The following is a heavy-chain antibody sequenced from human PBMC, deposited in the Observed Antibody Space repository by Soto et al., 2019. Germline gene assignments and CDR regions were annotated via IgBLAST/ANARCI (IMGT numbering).Heavy chain of an antibody. V-gene: IGHV4-59*06. Sequence: PETLSLTCTASGGSISSYYWSWIRQHPGKGLEWIGYIYYSGSTYYNPSLKSRVTISVDTSKNQFSLKLSSVTAADTAVYYCARDYGDYAFCYWGQGTLVTVSS. CDR1: GGSISSYY. CDR3: ARDYGDYAFCY. CDR2: IYYSGST. D-gene: IGHD4-17*01. J-gene: IGHJ4*02.